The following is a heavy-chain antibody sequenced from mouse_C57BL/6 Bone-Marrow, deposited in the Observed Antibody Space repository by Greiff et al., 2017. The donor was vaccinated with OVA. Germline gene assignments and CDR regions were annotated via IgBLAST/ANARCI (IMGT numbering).Heavy chain of an antibody. Sequence: QVQLQQPGAELVKPGASVKMSCKASGYTFTSYWITWVKQRPGQGLEWIGDIYPGSGSTNYNEKFKSKATLTVDTSSSTAYMQLSSLTSEDSAVYYCARRRYYYGSRYFAYWGQGTLVTVAA. CDR2: IYPGSGST. D-gene: IGHD1-1*01. V-gene: IGHV1-55*01. J-gene: IGHJ3*01. CDR1: GYTFTSYW. CDR3: ARRRYYYGSRYFAY.